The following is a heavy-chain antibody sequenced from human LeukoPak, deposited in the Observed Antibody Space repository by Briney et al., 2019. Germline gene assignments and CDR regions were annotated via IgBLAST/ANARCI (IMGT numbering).Heavy chain of an antibody. Sequence: PSETLSLTCTVSGGSISSYYWSWIRQPPGKGLEWIGYIYYSGSTNYNPSLKSRVTISVDTSKNQFSLKLSSVTAADTAVYYCARDRRDGYPYYFDYWGQGTLVTVSS. V-gene: IGHV4-59*01. J-gene: IGHJ4*02. CDR2: IYYSGST. CDR1: GGSISSYY. CDR3: ARDRRDGYPYYFDY. D-gene: IGHD5-24*01.